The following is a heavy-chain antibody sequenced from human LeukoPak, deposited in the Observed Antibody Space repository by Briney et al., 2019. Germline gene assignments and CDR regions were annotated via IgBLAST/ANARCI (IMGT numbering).Heavy chain of an antibody. CDR3: VRGGNLRDGHILEPPFHY. Sequence: GASVKVSCKASGYTFTDYYMHWVRQAPGQGLEWMGWISPNNGGTSYAQKFQGRVTMTRDTSISTAYMELSTLRSDDTAVYYCVRGGNLRDGHILEPPFHYWGQGTLVTVSS. CDR1: GYTFTDYY. J-gene: IGHJ4*02. V-gene: IGHV1-2*02. CDR2: ISPNNGGT. D-gene: IGHD5-24*01.